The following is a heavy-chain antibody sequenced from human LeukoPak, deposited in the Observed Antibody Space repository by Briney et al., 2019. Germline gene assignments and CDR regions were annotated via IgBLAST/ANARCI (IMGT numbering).Heavy chain of an antibody. J-gene: IGHJ4*02. V-gene: IGHV4-34*01. CDR2: INHSRST. D-gene: IGHD3-10*01. CDR1: GGSLSGYY. Sequence: SETLSLTCAVYGGSLSGYYWIWTRQPPGKGVEGMGEINHSRSTNYNPPLQSRFTISVDSSNNQFALKLSSVTAADTAGYYCARGMVRGAILRRRYCDYWGQGTLVTVSS. CDR3: ARGMVRGAILRRRYCDY.